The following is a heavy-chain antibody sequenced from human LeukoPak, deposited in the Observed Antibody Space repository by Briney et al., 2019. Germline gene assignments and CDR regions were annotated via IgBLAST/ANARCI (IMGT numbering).Heavy chain of an antibody. D-gene: IGHD5-24*01. CDR3: ARGEQDMATMSIDY. J-gene: IGHJ4*02. CDR1: GFMFSSNW. CDR2: IKEDGTET. Sequence: PGGSLRLSCAASGFMFSSNWMSWVRLAPGKGLEWVANIKEDGTETYYVDSVKGRFTISRDNAKNSPYLQMNSLRAEDTAVYYCARGEQDMATMSIDYWGQGTLVTVSS. V-gene: IGHV3-7*01.